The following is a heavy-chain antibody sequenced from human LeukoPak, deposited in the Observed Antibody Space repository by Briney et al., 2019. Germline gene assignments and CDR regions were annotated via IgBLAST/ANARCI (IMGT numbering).Heavy chain of an antibody. D-gene: IGHD6-19*01. V-gene: IGHV3-23*01. CDR2: ISGSGGST. CDR1: GFTFSSYA. J-gene: IGHJ4*02. Sequence: GGSLRLSCAASGFTFSSYAMSWVRQAPGKGLEWVSAISGSGGSTYYADSVKGRFTISRDNSKNTLYLQMNSPRAEDTAVYYCAKDRISGWYRWGIDYWGQGTLVTVSS. CDR3: AKDRISGWYRWGIDY.